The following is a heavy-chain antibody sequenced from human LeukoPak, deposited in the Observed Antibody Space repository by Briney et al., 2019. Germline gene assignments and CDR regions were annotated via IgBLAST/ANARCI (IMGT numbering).Heavy chain of an antibody. J-gene: IGHJ4*02. CDR1: GFTFSSYW. CDR2: INSDGSST. Sequence: GSLRLSCAASGFTFSSYWMHWVRQAPGKGLVWVSRINSDGSSTSYADSVKGRFTISRDSAKNTLYLEMNSLRAEDTAVYYCARYNWNSAPFDYWGQGTLVTVSS. D-gene: IGHD1-7*01. CDR3: ARYNWNSAPFDY. V-gene: IGHV3-74*01.